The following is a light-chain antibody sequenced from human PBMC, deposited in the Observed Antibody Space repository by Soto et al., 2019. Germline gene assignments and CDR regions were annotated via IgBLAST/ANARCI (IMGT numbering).Light chain of an antibody. J-gene: IGKJ1*01. CDR1: QSVGTN. V-gene: IGKV3-15*01. CDR3: QQRSNWPTWT. CDR2: GTS. Sequence: EIVMTQSPATLSVSPGDRATLSCRASQSVGTNLAWYQQKPGQAPRLLIHGTSTRATGIPARFSGSGSGTEFTLTISGLQSEDFAVYYCQQRSNWPTWTFGQGTKVDIK.